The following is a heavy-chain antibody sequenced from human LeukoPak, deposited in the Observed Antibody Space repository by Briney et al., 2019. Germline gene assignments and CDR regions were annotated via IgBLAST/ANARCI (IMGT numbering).Heavy chain of an antibody. V-gene: IGHV1-8*02. CDR1: GYTFTSHD. J-gene: IGHJ5*02. D-gene: IGHD6-13*01. CDR2: MNPNSGDT. Sequence: ASMKVSCKASGYTFTSHDINWVRQATGQGLEWMGWMNPNSGDTGYAQKFQGRVTMTRDTSTSTIYMELSSLRSEDTAVYYCARDKTDSSTYSWFDPWDQGTLVTVSS. CDR3: ARDKTDSSTYSWFDP.